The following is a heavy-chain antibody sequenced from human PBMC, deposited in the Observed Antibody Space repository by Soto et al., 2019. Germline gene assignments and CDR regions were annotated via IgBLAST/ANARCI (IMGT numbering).Heavy chain of an antibody. Sequence: QVQLVQSGAEVKKPGSSVKVSCKASGGTFSSYAISWVRQAPGQGLEWMGGIIPIFGTANYAQKFQGRVTITADESTSTAYMELSSLRSEDTAVYYCARDLPPFGAWNSYGMEVWGQGPTVTVSS. J-gene: IGHJ6*02. V-gene: IGHV1-69*12. CDR1: GGTFSSYA. CDR3: ARDLPPFGAWNSYGMEV. CDR2: IIPIFGTA. D-gene: IGHD1-1*01.